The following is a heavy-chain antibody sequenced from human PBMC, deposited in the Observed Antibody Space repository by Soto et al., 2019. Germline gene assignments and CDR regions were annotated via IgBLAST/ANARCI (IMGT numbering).Heavy chain of an antibody. J-gene: IGHJ4*02. CDR2: ISSSSSYI. D-gene: IGHD6-13*01. Sequence: PGGSLRLSCAASGFTFSSYSMNWVRQAPGKGLEWVSSISSSSSYIYYADSVKGRFTISRDNAKNSLYLQMNSLRAEDTAVYYCARDEDGIAAAGLDYWGQGTLVTVSS. CDR1: GFTFSSYS. V-gene: IGHV3-21*01. CDR3: ARDEDGIAAAGLDY.